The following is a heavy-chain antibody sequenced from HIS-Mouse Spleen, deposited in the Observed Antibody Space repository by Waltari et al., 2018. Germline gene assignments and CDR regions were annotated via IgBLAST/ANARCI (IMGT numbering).Heavy chain of an antibody. CDR1: GFTFSSYG. Sequence: QVQLVESGGGVVHPGRSLRLSCADSGFTFSSYGMHWVRQAPGKGLGWVAVISYDGSNKYYADSVKGRFTISRDNSKNTLYLQMNSLRAEDTAVYYCAKDRLYDSSGYYFDAFDIWGQGTMVTVSS. V-gene: IGHV3-30*18. CDR2: ISYDGSNK. D-gene: IGHD3-22*01. CDR3: AKDRLYDSSGYYFDAFDI. J-gene: IGHJ3*02.